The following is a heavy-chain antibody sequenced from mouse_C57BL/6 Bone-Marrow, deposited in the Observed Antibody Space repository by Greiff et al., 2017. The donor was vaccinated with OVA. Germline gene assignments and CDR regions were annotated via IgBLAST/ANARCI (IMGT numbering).Heavy chain of an antibody. CDR1: GYTFTSYW. V-gene: IGHV1-64*01. J-gene: IGHJ4*01. CDR2: IHPNSGST. CDR3: ARPYEYDRDYYAMDY. D-gene: IGHD2-4*01. Sequence: QVQLQQPGAELVKPGASVKLSCKASGYTFTSYWMHWVKQRPGQGLEWIGMIHPNSGSTNYNETFKSKATLTVDKSSSTAYMQLSSLTSEDSAVYYCARPYEYDRDYYAMDYWGQGTSVTVSS.